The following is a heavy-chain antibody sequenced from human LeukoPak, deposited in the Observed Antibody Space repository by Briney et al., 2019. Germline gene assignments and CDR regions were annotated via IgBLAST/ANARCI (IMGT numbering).Heavy chain of an antibody. J-gene: IGHJ4*02. D-gene: IGHD1-20*01. Sequence: ASVEVSCKASGYTFTSCYMHWVRQAPGQGLEWMGWISAYNGNTNYAQKLQGRVTMTTDTSTSTAYMELRSLRSDDTAVYYCARRQDNWNDFDYWGQGTLVTVSS. CDR3: ARRQDNWNDFDY. CDR1: GYTFTSCY. V-gene: IGHV1-18*04. CDR2: ISAYNGNT.